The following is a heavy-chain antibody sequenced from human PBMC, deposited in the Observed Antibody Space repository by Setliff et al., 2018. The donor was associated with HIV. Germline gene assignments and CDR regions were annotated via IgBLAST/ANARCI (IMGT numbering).Heavy chain of an antibody. CDR3: SRWPFDY. V-gene: IGHV3-48*02. CDR2: IDLGGSII. J-gene: IGHJ4*02. CDR1: GFIFSHYI. D-gene: IGHD5-12*01. Sequence: GGSLRLSCAASGFIFSHYILTWVRQAPGRGLEWVSYIDLGGSIIHYADSVRGRFTISRDYARKSAFLQMDSLRDEDTAMYYCSRWPFDYWGQGALVTVSS.